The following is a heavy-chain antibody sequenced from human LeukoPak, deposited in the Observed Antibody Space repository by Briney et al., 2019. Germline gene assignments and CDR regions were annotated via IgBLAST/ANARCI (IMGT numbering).Heavy chain of an antibody. Sequence: ASVKVSCKTSGYTFTDYPIHWVRQAPGQGLEWMGWINPNSGGTNYAQKFQGRVTMTGDTSISTTYMEVTRLRSDDTAIYYCARDFFSEVTYHGEIAYFDQWGPGTLVSVSS. CDR3: ARDFFSEVTYHGEIAYFDQ. V-gene: IGHV1-2*02. CDR1: GYTFTDYP. J-gene: IGHJ4*02. CDR2: INPNSGGT. D-gene: IGHD1-14*01.